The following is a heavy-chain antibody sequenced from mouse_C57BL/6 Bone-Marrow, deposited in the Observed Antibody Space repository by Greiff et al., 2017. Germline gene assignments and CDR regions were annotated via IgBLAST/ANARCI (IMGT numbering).Heavy chain of an antibody. CDR2: ISYDGSN. J-gene: IGHJ1*03. CDR1: GYSITSGYY. D-gene: IGHD1-1*01. V-gene: IGHV3-6*01. Sequence: ESGPGLVKPSQSLSPTCSITGYSITSGYYWNWIRQFPGNKLEWMGYISYDGSNNYNPSLKNRLSITRDTSKNQFFLKLNSVTTEDTATYYCARETTTVVARYFDVWGTGTTVTVSS. CDR3: ARETTTVVARYFDV.